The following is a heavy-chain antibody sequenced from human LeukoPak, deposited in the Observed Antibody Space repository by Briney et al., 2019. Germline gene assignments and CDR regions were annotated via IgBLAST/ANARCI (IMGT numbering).Heavy chain of an antibody. Sequence: PGGSLRLSCAASGFTVSGTHMSWVRQAPGKGLEWVSAMYTGGTTYYADSVQGRFTTSRDNSKNTLYLQMNSLRAEDTAVYYCAKDEATSGGGLASWGQGTLVTVSS. CDR2: MYTGGTT. V-gene: IGHV3-53*01. CDR1: GFTVSGTH. J-gene: IGHJ4*02. D-gene: IGHD3-16*01. CDR3: AKDEATSGGGLAS.